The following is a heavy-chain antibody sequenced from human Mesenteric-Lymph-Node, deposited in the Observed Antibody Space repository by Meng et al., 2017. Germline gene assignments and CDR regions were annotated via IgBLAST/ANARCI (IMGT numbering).Heavy chain of an antibody. V-gene: IGHV3-21*01. D-gene: IGHD5-18*01. CDR1: GFTFSSYT. CDR2: ISSSSNYI. Sequence: EVQLVESGGGLVKPGGSLRLSCLASGFTFSSYTMNWVRRAPGKGLEWVSSISSSSNYIYSADSVKGRFTISRDNAKNSLYLQMNSLRAEDTAVYYCARDTPGLLFDYWGQGTLVTVSS. CDR3: ARDTPGLLFDY. J-gene: IGHJ4*02.